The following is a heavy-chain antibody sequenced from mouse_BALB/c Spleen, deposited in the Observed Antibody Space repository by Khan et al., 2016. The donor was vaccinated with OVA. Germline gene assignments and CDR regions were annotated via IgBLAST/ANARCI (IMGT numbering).Heavy chain of an antibody. Sequence: VQLQQPGAELVKAGASVKMSCKASGYTFTSYWMHWVKQRLGQGLEWFAETHPTNGRTYYNEKFKSKATLTVDKSSSTAYMLLSGPTFEDSAVYYCARIKKIVATDFDYWGQGTTLTVSS. D-gene: IGHD1-1*01. CDR1: GYTFTSYW. J-gene: IGHJ2*01. CDR3: ARIKKIVATDFDY. V-gene: IGHV1S81*02. CDR2: THPTNGRT.